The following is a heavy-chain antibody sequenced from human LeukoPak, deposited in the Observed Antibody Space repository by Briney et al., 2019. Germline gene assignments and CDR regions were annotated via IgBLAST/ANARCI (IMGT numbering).Heavy chain of an antibody. D-gene: IGHD6-13*01. Sequence: VASVKVSCKASGYTFTTYFIHWVRQAPGQGLEWMGWINPNSGGTNYAQKFQGRVTMTRDTSISTAYMELSRLRSDDTAVYYCARDRIAAAGTRDYYYYYMDVWGKGTTVTVSS. CDR1: GYTFTTYF. V-gene: IGHV1-2*02. J-gene: IGHJ6*03. CDR3: ARDRIAAAGTRDYYYYYMDV. CDR2: INPNSGGT.